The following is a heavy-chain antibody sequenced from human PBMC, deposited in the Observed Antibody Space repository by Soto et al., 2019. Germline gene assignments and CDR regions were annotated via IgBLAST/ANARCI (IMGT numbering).Heavy chain of an antibody. V-gene: IGHV1-69*01. Sequence: QVQLVQSGAEVKKPGSSVKVSCKASGGTFSSCAISWVRQAPGQGLEWMGGIIPIFGTANYAQKFQGRVTITADESTSTAYMELSSLRSEDTAVYYCARGVAVAGLYYYYGMDVWGQGTTVTVSS. J-gene: IGHJ6*02. CDR1: GGTFSSCA. CDR2: IIPIFGTA. CDR3: ARGVAVAGLYYYYGMDV. D-gene: IGHD6-19*01.